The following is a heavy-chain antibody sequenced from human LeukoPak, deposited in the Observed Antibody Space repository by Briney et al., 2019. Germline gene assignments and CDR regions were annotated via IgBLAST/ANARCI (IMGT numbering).Heavy chain of an antibody. D-gene: IGHD6-19*01. CDR3: AKTLPGIAVADDAFDI. V-gene: IGHV3-21*04. CDR2: ISSSGSSI. Sequence: GGSLRLSCAASGFTFSSYSMNWVRQAPGKGLEWVSSISSSGSSIFYADSVKGRFTISRDNAKNSLRLQMNSLRAEDTAVYYCAKTLPGIAVADDAFDIWGQGTMVTVSS. J-gene: IGHJ3*02. CDR1: GFTFSSYS.